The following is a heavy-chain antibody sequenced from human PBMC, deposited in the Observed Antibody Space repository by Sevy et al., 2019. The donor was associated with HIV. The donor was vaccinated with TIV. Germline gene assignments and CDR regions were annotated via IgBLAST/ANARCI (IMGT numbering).Heavy chain of an antibody. CDR1: RFTFSSYW. CDR2: IKEDGSDK. J-gene: IGHJ6*04. V-gene: IGHV3-7*01. Sequence: GGSLRLSCAASRFTFSSYWMNWVRQAPGKGLEWVANIKEDGSDKYYVDSVKGRFTISRDNAQNSLYLEMNSLRAEDTAVYYCARWDVWGKGTTATVSS. CDR3: ARWDV.